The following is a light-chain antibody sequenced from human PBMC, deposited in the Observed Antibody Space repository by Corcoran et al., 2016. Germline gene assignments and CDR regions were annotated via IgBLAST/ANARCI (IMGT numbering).Light chain of an antibody. Sequence: IQLTQPASASASMGDTVKISCRASQSVSSSLNWYQQKPGQAPKLLIYWAIGLASGVPSRFSGSGYGTDFTLTISSLQPEDFVTYYCLQYDSSPLTFGGGTRLEIK. CDR3: LQYDSSPLT. V-gene: IGKV1-13*02. J-gene: IGKJ4*02. CDR1: QSVSSS. CDR2: WAI.